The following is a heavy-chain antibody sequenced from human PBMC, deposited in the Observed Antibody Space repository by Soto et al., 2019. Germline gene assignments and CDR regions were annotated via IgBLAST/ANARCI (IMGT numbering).Heavy chain of an antibody. Sequence: GGSLRLSCAASGFTFSSYSMNWVRQAPGKGLEWVSYISSSSSTIYYADSVKGRFTISRDNAKNSLYLQMNSLRAEDTAVYYCASETVEGYFDYWGQGTLVTVSS. CDR1: GFTFSSYS. D-gene: IGHD4-17*01. CDR3: ASETVEGYFDY. CDR2: ISSSSSTI. J-gene: IGHJ4*02. V-gene: IGHV3-48*01.